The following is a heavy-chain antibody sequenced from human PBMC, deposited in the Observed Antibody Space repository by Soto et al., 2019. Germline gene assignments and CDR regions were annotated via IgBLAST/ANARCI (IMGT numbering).Heavy chain of an antibody. CDR3: VKGLRFLEWFNFDY. CDR2: ISANGINT. D-gene: IGHD3-3*01. V-gene: IGHV3-64D*08. CDR1: GFSFSSFP. Sequence: GGSLRLSCSATGFSFSSFPMHWVRQAPGKGLEYVSSISANGINTFYADSLKGRIIVSRDNSNDTLYLQMSSLRPDDTALYYCVKGLRFLEWFNFDYWGQGALVTVSS. J-gene: IGHJ4*02.